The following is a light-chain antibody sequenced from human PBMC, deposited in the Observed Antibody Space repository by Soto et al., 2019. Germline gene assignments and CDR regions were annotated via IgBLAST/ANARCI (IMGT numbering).Light chain of an antibody. V-gene: IGKV1-39*01. CDR1: QTINKY. CDR3: QQSYFTPIT. Sequence: DIQMTQSPSSLAASVGDRVTITCRASQTINKYLNWYQQTSGKAPKLLIYSTSRLGGGVPSRFSGSGSGTDFTLTINSLQPEYFATDYCQQSYFTPITVGQGTRLEIK. CDR2: STS. J-gene: IGKJ5*01.